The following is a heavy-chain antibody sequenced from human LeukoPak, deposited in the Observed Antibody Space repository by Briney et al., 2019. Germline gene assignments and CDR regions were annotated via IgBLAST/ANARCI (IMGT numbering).Heavy chain of an antibody. D-gene: IGHD6-13*01. V-gene: IGHV3-7*03. J-gene: IGHJ4*02. CDR3: ASGYSSSWYGAIDY. CDR2: IKQDGSEK. CDR1: GFTFSSYW. Sequence: GGSLRLSCAASGFTFSSYWMSWVRQAPGKGLEWVANIKQDGSEKYYVDSVKGRFTISRDNAKNSLYLQMNSLRAEDTAVYYCASGYSSSWYGAIDYWGQGTLVTVSS.